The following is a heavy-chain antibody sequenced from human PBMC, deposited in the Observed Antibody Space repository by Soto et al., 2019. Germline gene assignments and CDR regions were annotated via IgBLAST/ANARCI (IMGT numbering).Heavy chain of an antibody. CDR1: GYTFTKYW. J-gene: IGHJ3*02. Sequence: PGESLKISCKASGYTFTKYWIGWVRQRPGKGLEWMGIIYPGDSDTRYSPSFQGQVTISADKSSTTAYLQWSSLRAADTAMYYCARRPVYDIWSDFFSGHGGFDMWGQGTMVTVSS. CDR2: IYPGDSDT. CDR3: ARRPVYDIWSDFFSGHGGFDM. V-gene: IGHV5-51*01. D-gene: IGHD3-3*01.